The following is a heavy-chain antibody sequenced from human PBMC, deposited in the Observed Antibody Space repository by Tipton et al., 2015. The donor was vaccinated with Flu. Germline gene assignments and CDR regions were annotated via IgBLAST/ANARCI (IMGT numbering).Heavy chain of an antibody. V-gene: IGHV4-4*07. CDR3: AKSGSYLEYLQH. CDR2: IYTSGST. D-gene: IGHD1-26*01. Sequence: TLSLTCTVSGGSISSYYWSWIRQPAGKGLEWIGRIYTSGSTNYNPSLKSRVTMSVDTSKNQFSLKLTSVSAADTAVYYCAKSGSYLEYLQHWGQGTLVTVFS. J-gene: IGHJ1*01. CDR1: GGSISSYY.